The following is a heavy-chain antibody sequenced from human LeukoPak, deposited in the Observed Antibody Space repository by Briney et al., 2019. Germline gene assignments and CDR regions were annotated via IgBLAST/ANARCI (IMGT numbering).Heavy chain of an antibody. J-gene: IGHJ3*02. V-gene: IGHV4-59*01. CDR3: ARVLDLSKRGLDAFDI. D-gene: IGHD3-16*01. CDR2: VYYSGST. Sequence: SETLSLTCTVSGGSISSYFWSWIRHPPGKGLEWIVYVYYSGSTNYNPSLKSRVTISVDTSKKQFSLKLSSATAADTAVYYCARVLDLSKRGLDAFDIWGQGTMVTVSS. CDR1: GGSISSYF.